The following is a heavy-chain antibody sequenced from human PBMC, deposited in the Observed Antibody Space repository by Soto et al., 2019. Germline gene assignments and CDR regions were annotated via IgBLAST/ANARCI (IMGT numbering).Heavy chain of an antibody. CDR2: ISSTGRRT. Sequence: EVQLLESGGGLVQPGGSLRLSCGSSGFNFANYAMGWVRQAPGKGLEGVSGISSTGRRTYYADSVRGRFSISRDNSTNTVDLQINSLRAEDTAVYYCAKVANVGVVVEYFDHWGQGSLVTVSS. CDR3: AKVANVGVVVEYFDH. D-gene: IGHD3-3*01. CDR1: GFNFANYA. V-gene: IGHV3-23*01. J-gene: IGHJ4*02.